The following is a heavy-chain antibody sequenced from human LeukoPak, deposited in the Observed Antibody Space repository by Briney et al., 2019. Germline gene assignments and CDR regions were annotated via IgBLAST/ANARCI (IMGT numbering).Heavy chain of an antibody. D-gene: IGHD3-10*01. CDR3: ARDATPGENRFDP. CDR1: GGSISSSSYY. CDR2: IYYSGST. J-gene: IGHJ5*02. V-gene: IGHV4-39*07. Sequence: SETLSLTCTVSGGSISSSSYYWGWIRQPPGKGLEWIGSIYYSGSTYYNPSLKSRVTISVDTSKNQFSLKLSSVTAADTAVYYCARDATPGENRFDPWGQGTLVTVSS.